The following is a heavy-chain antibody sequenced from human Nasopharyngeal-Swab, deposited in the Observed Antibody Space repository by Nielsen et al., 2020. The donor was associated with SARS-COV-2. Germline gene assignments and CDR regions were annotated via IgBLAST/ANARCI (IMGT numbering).Heavy chain of an antibody. J-gene: IGHJ6*03. CDR2: INSDGSST. D-gene: IGHD6-13*01. Sequence: VRQAPGKGLVWVSRINSDGSSTSYADSVKGRFTISRDNAKNTLYLQMNSLRAEDTAVYYCAGDQLVATAGILLPYYYYYMDVWGKGTTVTVSS. V-gene: IGHV3-74*01. CDR3: AGDQLVATAGILLPYYYYYMDV.